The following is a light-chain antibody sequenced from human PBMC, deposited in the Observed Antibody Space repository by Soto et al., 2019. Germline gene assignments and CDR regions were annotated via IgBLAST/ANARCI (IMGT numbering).Light chain of an antibody. J-gene: IGKJ2*01. V-gene: IGKV1-39*01. CDR1: QSISSY. CDR2: AAS. CDR3: QQSYSTLHT. Sequence: DIQMTQSPSSLSASVGDRVTITCRASQSISSYLNWYQQKPGKDPKLLIYAASSLQSGVPSRFSGSGSGTDFTLTISSLQPEDFATYYCQQSYSTLHTFGQGTKLEIK.